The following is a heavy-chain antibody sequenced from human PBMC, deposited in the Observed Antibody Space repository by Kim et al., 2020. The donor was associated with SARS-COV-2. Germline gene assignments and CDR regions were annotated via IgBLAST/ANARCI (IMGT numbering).Heavy chain of an antibody. V-gene: IGHV3-23*01. CDR2: ISGSGGST. D-gene: IGHD3-10*01. J-gene: IGHJ4*02. Sequence: GGSLRLSCAASGFTFSSYAMSWVRQAPGKGLEWVSAISGSGGSTYYADSVKGRFTISRDNSKNTLYLQMNSLRAEDTAVYYCAKFMVRGVTTYYFDYWGQGTLVTVSS. CDR1: GFTFSSYA. CDR3: AKFMVRGVTTYYFDY.